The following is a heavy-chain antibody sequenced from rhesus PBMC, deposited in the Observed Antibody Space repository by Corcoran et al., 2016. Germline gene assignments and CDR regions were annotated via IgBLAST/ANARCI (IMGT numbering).Heavy chain of an antibody. CDR1: GYSISSAYY. Sequence: QVQLQESGPAVVKPSETLSLTCAVSGYSISSAYYWGWIRQPPGKGLEYIGYIGGNDGNLYYNPSLKDRVTISKDTSRNQFSLKLGSVTAADTAVYYCARQAPMKDLRRFDVWGPGVLVTVSS. J-gene: IGHJ5-1*01. V-gene: IGHV4-99*01. CDR3: ARQAPMKDLRRFDV. D-gene: IGHD2-27*01. CDR2: IGGNDGNL.